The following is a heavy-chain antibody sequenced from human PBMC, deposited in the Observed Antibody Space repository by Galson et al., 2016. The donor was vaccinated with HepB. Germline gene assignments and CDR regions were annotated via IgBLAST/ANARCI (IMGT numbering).Heavy chain of an antibody. CDR1: GFTFSKYR. CDR2: ITDNGADT. V-gene: IGHV3-64*02. Sequence: SLRLSCAGSGFTFSKYRMHWVRQPPGKGLEYVSVITDNGADTYYVDSVKGRFTISRDNSKNTLYLQMDSLRGEDTAVYYCAREPSFGALDYWGQGTLVTVSS. CDR3: AREPSFGALDY. D-gene: IGHD3-3*01. J-gene: IGHJ4*02.